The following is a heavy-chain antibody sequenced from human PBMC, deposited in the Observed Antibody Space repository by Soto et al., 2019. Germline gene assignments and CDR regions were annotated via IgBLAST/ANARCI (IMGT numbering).Heavy chain of an antibody. J-gene: IGHJ4*02. V-gene: IGHV1-46*01. CDR3: ARADYYDSSGFYYDC. CDR2: INPSGGST. CDR1: GYSFTNHY. D-gene: IGHD3-22*01. Sequence: QVQLVQSGAEVKKPGASVKVSCKASGYSFTNHYIHWVRQAPGQGLEWMGIINPSGGSTNYLQKFQGTITMTRDTSTSTVYMELSSLRSEDTAVYLCARADYYDSSGFYYDCWGKGPLVTLSS.